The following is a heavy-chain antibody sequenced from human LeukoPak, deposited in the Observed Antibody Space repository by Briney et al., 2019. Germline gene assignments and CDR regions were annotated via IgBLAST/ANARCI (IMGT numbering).Heavy chain of an antibody. Sequence: GGSLRLSCAASGFTFTNYAINWVRQAPGKGLEWVSTITGSGSATYYADSVKGRLTISRDKSKNTLDLQMNALRAEDTAVYYCARGSSFFGHYFDYWGQGTLVTVSS. D-gene: IGHD3-10*01. CDR1: GFTFTNYA. J-gene: IGHJ4*02. V-gene: IGHV3-23*01. CDR3: ARGSSFFGHYFDY. CDR2: ITGSGSAT.